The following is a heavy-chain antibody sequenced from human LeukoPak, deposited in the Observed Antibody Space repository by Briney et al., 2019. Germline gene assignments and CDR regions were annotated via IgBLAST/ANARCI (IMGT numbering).Heavy chain of an antibody. D-gene: IGHD1-26*01. CDR3: ARESHVTREDS. Sequence: ASVKVSCKASGYTFTSYGISWVRQAPGQGLKWVGWISANNGDTDYAQKFQARVTMTTDTSTSTAYMELRSLRSDDTAVYYCARESHVTREDSWGQGTLVIVSS. J-gene: IGHJ4*02. CDR1: GYTFTSYG. CDR2: ISANNGDT. V-gene: IGHV1-18*01.